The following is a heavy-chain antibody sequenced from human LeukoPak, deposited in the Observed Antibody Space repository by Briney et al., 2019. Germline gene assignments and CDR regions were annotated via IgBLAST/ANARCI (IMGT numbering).Heavy chain of an antibody. V-gene: IGHV3-66*01. Sequence: GGSLRLSCAASGFTVSSNYMSWVRQAPGKGLEWVSVIHSGGSTYYADSVKGRFTISRDNSKNTLYLQMNSLRAEDTAVYYCARDRRDILTGYYLEYWGQGTLVTVSS. CDR1: GFTVSSNY. D-gene: IGHD3-9*01. CDR2: IHSGGST. J-gene: IGHJ4*02. CDR3: ARDRRDILTGYYLEY.